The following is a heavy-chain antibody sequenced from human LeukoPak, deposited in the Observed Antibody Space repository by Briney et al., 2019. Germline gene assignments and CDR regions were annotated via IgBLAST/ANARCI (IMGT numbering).Heavy chain of an antibody. Sequence: GGSLRLSCAASGFTVSSNYMSWVRQAPGKGLEWVSAISGSGGSTYYADSVKGRFTISRDNSKNTLYLQMNSLRAEDTAVYYCAKTPLARYYYDSSGYYFNWFDPWGQGTLVTVSS. CDR3: AKTPLARYYYDSSGYYFNWFDP. CDR1: GFTVSSNY. D-gene: IGHD3-22*01. V-gene: IGHV3-23*01. CDR2: ISGSGGST. J-gene: IGHJ5*02.